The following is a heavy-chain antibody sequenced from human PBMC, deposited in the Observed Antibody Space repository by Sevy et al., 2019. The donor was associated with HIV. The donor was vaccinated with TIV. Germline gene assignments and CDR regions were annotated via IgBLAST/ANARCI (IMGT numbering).Heavy chain of an antibody. V-gene: IGHV1-69*06. Sequence: ASVKVSCKASGGTFSSYAISWVRQAPGQGLEWMGGIIPIFGTANYAQKFQGRVTITADKSTSTAYMELSSLRSEDTAVYYCARDGQQLANHYDYYMDVWGKGTTVTVSS. J-gene: IGHJ6*03. CDR2: IIPIFGTA. CDR1: GGTFSSYA. CDR3: ARDGQQLANHYDYYMDV. D-gene: IGHD6-13*01.